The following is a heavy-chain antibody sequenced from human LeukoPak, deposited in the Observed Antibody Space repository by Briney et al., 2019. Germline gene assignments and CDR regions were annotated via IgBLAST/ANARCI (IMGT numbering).Heavy chain of an antibody. CDR1: GGSISSNS. CDR2: GYYGNST. Sequence: SETLSLTCTGSGGSISSNSWGWIRQRPGHGLGWMGYGYYGNSTNYNHSLNSRITITVDTAKNQYSLKRSSVTAAAAAVYYSGSTSYDTFPKRRVTITVDTYKTQFSLKLSSVSAAATAVYYYASASGSMGRGDAYYFDYWGQGTLVTVSS. CDR3: GSTSYDTFPKRRVTITVDTYKTQFSLKLSSVSAAATAVYYYASASGSMGRGDAYYFDY. D-gene: IGHD3-10*01. V-gene: IGHV4-59*08. J-gene: IGHJ4*02.